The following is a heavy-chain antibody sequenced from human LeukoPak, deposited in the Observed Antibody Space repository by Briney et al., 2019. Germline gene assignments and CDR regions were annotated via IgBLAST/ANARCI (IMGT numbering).Heavy chain of an antibody. D-gene: IGHD4-17*01. V-gene: IGHV1-18*01. CDR2: ISAYNGNT. Sequence: EASVKVSRKASGYTFTSYGISWVRQAPGQGLKWMGWISAYNGNTNYAQKLQGRVTMTTDTSTSTAYMELRSLRSDDTAVYYCARSMDYGEGADWFDPWGQGTLVTVSS. CDR3: ARSMDYGEGADWFDP. J-gene: IGHJ5*02. CDR1: GYTFTSYG.